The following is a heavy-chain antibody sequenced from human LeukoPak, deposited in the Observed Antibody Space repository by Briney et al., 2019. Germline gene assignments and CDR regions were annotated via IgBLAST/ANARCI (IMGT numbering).Heavy chain of an antibody. Sequence: ASVKVSCKASGYTFTSYGISWVRQAPGQGLEWMGWISAYDGNTNSAQKFQGRVTMTTDTSTSTAYMELRSLRSDDTAVYYCARDGYGSGKGYFDYWGQGTLVTVSS. CDR2: ISAYDGNT. CDR1: GYTFTSYG. D-gene: IGHD3-10*01. CDR3: ARDGYGSGKGYFDY. V-gene: IGHV1-18*01. J-gene: IGHJ4*02.